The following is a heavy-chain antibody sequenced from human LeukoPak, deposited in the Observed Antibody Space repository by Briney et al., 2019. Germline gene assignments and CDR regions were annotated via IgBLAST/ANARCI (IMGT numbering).Heavy chain of an antibody. CDR2: IYYSGST. CDR3: ARGLSSSGWYGIYYYYGMDV. Sequence: SETLSLTCTVSGGSIGSGGYYWSWIRQHPGKGLEWIGYIYYSGSTYYNPSLKSRVTISVDTSKNQFSLKLSSVTAADTAVYYCARGLSSSGWYGIYYYYGMDVWGQGTTVTVSS. CDR1: GGSIGSGGYY. V-gene: IGHV4-31*03. D-gene: IGHD6-19*01. J-gene: IGHJ6*02.